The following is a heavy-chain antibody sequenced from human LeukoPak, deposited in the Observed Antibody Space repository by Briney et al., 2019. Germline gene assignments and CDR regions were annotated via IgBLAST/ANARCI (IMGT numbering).Heavy chain of an antibody. CDR1: GFTFSSYS. Sequence: SGGSLRLSCTASGFTFSSYSMNWVRQAPGKGLEWVSYISSSSSTIYYADSVKGRFTISRDNAKNSLYLQMSSLRDEDTAVYYFARANGMDVWGQGTTVTVSS. V-gene: IGHV3-48*02. J-gene: IGHJ6*02. CDR2: ISSSSSTI. CDR3: ARANGMDV.